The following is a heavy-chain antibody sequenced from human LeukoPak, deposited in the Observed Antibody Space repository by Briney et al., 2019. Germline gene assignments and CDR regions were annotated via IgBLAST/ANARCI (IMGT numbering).Heavy chain of an antibody. D-gene: IGHD3-22*01. CDR2: IGGSGANT. CDR3: AREGIHSDSGGYYDVFDI. CDR1: EFTFSSYA. V-gene: IGHV3-23*01. Sequence: SGGSLRLSCVASEFTFSSYAMTWVRQAPGKGLEWVSAIGGSGANTYYADSVKGRFTISRDNAKNSLFLQMNSLRAEDTAVYYCAREGIHSDSGGYYDVFDIWGQGTMVTVSS. J-gene: IGHJ3*02.